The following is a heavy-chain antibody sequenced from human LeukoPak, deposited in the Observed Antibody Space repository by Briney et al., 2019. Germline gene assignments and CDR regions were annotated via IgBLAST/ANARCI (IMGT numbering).Heavy chain of an antibody. D-gene: IGHD3-10*01. CDR3: ARDYGSGSYYDHNWFDP. Sequence: SVKVSCKASGGTFSSYTISWVRQAPGQGLEWMGRIIPILGIANYAQKFQGRVTITADKSTSTAYMELRTLRSDDTAVYYCARDYGSGSYYDHNWFDPWGQGTLVTVSS. V-gene: IGHV1-69*04. CDR2: IIPILGIA. CDR1: GGTFSSYT. J-gene: IGHJ5*02.